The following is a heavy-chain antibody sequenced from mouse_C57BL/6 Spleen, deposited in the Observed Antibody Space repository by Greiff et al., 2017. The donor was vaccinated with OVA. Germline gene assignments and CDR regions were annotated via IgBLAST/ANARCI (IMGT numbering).Heavy chain of an antibody. J-gene: IGHJ3*01. V-gene: IGHV1-82*01. CDR2: IYPGDGDT. Sequence: QVQLQPSGPELVKPGASVKISCKASGYAFSSSWMNWVKQRPGKGLEWIGRIYPGDGDTNYNGKFKGKATLTADKSSSTAYMQLSSLTSEDSAVYFCARSGSSVLFAYWGQGTLVTVSA. CDR3: ARSGSSVLFAY. D-gene: IGHD3-1*01. CDR1: GYAFSSSW.